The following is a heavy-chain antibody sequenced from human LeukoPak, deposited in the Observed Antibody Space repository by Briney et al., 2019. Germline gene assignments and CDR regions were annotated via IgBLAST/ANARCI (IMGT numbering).Heavy chain of an antibody. CDR2: IYYSGST. CDR3: AREGRYCSSTCCSKSFDY. CDR1: GGSISSYY. D-gene: IGHD2-2*01. V-gene: IGHV4-59*01. Sequence: SETLSLTCTVSGGSISSYYWSWIRQPPGKGLEWIGYIYYSGSTNYNPSLKSRVTISVDTSKNQFSLKLSSVTAADTAVYYCAREGRYCSSTCCSKSFDYWGQGTLVTVSS. J-gene: IGHJ4*02.